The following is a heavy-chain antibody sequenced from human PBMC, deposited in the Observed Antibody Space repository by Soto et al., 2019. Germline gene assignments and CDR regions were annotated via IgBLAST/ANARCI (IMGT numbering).Heavy chain of an antibody. J-gene: IGHJ4*02. CDR2: ISGSGGST. D-gene: IGHD3-10*01. V-gene: IGHV3-23*01. Sequence: EVQLLESGGGLVQPGGSLRLSCAASGFTFSSYAMSWVRQAPGKGLEWVSAISGSGGSTYYADSVKGRFTISRDNSKNSRYLQMDSLRAEDTAVYYCAKDGVVRGVNPYYFDYWGQGTLVTVSS. CDR1: GFTFSSYA. CDR3: AKDGVVRGVNPYYFDY.